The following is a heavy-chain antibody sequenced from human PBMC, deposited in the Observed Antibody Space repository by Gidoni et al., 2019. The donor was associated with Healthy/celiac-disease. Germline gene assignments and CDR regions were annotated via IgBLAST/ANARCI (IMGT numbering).Heavy chain of an antibody. Sequence: QLQLQESAPALVKPSQPLSLTCTVSGGSISSGRYYWSWIRQPAGKGLEWIGRIDTSGSTNYNPSLKSRVTISVDTSKNQFSLKLSSVTAADTAVYYCARAFRSGRFDPWGQGTLVTVSS. CDR3: ARAFRSGRFDP. V-gene: IGHV4-61*02. J-gene: IGHJ5*02. CDR1: GGSISSGRYY. CDR2: IDTSGST. D-gene: IGHD3-10*01.